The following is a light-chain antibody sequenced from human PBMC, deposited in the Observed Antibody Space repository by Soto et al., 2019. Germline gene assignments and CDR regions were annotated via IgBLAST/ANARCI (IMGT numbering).Light chain of an antibody. V-gene: IGLV2-11*01. CDR1: SSDFGGYNY. CDR2: DVT. CDR3: SSYTDRKNLV. J-gene: IGLJ1*01. Sequence: QSVLTQPRSVSGSPGQSVTISCTGTSSDFGGYNYVSWYQHHPGKAPKLMIYDVTKRPSGVPDRFSGSKSGNTASLTVSALQAEDEADYYCSSYTDRKNLVFGTGTKVTVL.